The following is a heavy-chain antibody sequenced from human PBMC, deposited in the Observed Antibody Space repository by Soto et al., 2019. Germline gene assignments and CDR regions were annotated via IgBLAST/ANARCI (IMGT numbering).Heavy chain of an antibody. D-gene: IGHD6-13*01. Sequence: QMQLVESGGGLVKPGGSLRLSCAASGFTFSDYYMSWIRQAPGKGLEWVSYISSSSSYTNYADSVKGRFTISRDNAKNSLYLQMNSLRDEDTAVYHCARTIAAAGGRRDFDLWGRGTLVTVSS. CDR3: ARTIAAAGGRRDFDL. J-gene: IGHJ2*01. CDR2: ISSSSSYT. V-gene: IGHV3-11*05. CDR1: GFTFSDYY.